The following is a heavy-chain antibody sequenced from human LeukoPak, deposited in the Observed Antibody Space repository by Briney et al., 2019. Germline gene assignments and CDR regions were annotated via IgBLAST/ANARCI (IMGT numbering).Heavy chain of an antibody. V-gene: IGHV1-69-2*01. D-gene: IGHD3-16*01. CDR2: VDPEDGEK. Sequence: GATVKISCKASGYTFIDYYIHWVQQSPGKGLEWMGRVDPEDGEKIYADKFQGRVTITADTSTDTAYMQLSSLRSEDTAIYYCATFRGLDPWGQGTMVTVSS. J-gene: IGHJ5*02. CDR3: ATFRGLDP. CDR1: GYTFIDYY.